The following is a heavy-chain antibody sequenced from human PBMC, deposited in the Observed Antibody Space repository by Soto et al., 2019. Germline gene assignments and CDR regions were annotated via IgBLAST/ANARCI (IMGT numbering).Heavy chain of an antibody. D-gene: IGHD3-16*01. J-gene: IGHJ4*02. CDR1: GGNSNSYS. V-gene: IGHV1-69*06. CDR3: ARDWRQMSRGGCFDY. CDR2: IVPLSGTP. Sequence: QVRLVQSGAEVKKPGSSVKLSCKVSGGNSNSYSIAWVRQAPGQGRQWLGTIVPLSGTPNHAQQFQARVTITADTATNTDYLDLSSLRSADTAIYYCARDWRQMSRGGCFDYWGQGSLVTLAS.